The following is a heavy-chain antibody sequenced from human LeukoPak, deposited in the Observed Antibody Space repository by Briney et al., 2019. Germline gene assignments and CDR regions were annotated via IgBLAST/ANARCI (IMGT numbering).Heavy chain of an antibody. CDR3: ARDLGGSYSSETWFDP. J-gene: IGHJ5*02. V-gene: IGHV4-4*07. Sequence: SETLSLTCTVSGGSITSYYWSWIRQPAGEGLEWIGRIYSSGRTHYSPSLKSRVAISVDTSKNRFSLRLSSVTAADTAVYYCARDLGGSYSSETWFDPWGQGTLVTVSS. CDR1: GGSITSYY. CDR2: IYSSGRT. D-gene: IGHD1-26*01.